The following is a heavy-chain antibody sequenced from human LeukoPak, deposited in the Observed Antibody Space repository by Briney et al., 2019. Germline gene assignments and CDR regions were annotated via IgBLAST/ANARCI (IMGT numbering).Heavy chain of an antibody. CDR2: ISGSGGST. Sequence: GGSLRLSCAASGFTFSSYAMSWVRQAPGKGLEWISGISGSGGSTYYADSVKGRFTISRDNSKNTLYLQMNSLKTEDTAVYYCTAENFLYAFDIWGQGTMVTVSS. V-gene: IGHV3-23*01. J-gene: IGHJ3*02. CDR3: TAENFLYAFDI. CDR1: GFTFSSYA. D-gene: IGHD1-7*01.